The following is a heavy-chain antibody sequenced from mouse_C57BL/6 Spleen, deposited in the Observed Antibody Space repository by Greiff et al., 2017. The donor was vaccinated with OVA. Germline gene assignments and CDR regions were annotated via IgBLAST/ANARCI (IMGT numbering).Heavy chain of an antibody. CDR3: ARHTTVVDPWFAY. V-gene: IGHV1-26*01. CDR2: INPNNGGT. J-gene: IGHJ3*01. Sequence: VQLQQSGPELVKPGASVKISCKASGYTFTDYYMNWVKQSHGKSLEWIGDINPNNGGTSYNQKFKGKATLTVDQSSSTAYMELRSLTSEDSAVYYCARHTTVVDPWFAYWGQGTLVTVSA. D-gene: IGHD1-1*01. CDR1: GYTFTDYY.